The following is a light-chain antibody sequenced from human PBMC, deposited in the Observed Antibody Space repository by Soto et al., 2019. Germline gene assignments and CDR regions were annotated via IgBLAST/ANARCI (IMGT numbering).Light chain of an antibody. CDR1: QGVTSNH. CDR2: GVF. Sequence: ENVLTQSPGTVSLSPGERATLSCRASQGVTSNHLAWYQQKPGQAPRLLIYGVFNRATGIPDRFSGSGSGTDFTLTITRLEPEDSAVYFCQHYDGSPRTFGQGTKLVIK. J-gene: IGKJ2*01. CDR3: QHYDGSPRT. V-gene: IGKV3-20*01.